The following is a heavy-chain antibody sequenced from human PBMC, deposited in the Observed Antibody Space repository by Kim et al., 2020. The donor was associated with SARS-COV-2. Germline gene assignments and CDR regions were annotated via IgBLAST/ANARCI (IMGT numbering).Heavy chain of an antibody. CDR3: ARDLRVLTGYYDY. CDR2: INAGNGNT. CDR1: GYTFTSYA. Sequence: ASVKVSCKASGYTFTSYAMHWVRQAPGQRLEWMGWINAGNGNTKYSQKFQGRVTITRDTSASTAYMELSSLRSEDTAVYYCARDLRVLTGYYDYWGQGTLVTLSS. J-gene: IGHJ4*02. D-gene: IGHD3-9*01. V-gene: IGHV1-3*01.